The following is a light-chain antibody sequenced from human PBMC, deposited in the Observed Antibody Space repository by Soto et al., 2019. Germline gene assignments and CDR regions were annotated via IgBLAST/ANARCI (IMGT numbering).Light chain of an antibody. V-gene: IGLV2-14*01. J-gene: IGLJ2*01. CDR3: SSYTTTATVL. CDR2: EVS. CDR1: SSDVGNYDY. Sequence: QSVLTQPASVSGSPGQSITISCTGTSSDVGNYDYVSWYQQYPGKVPKLMTYEVSNRPSGVSNRFSGSKSGNTASLTISGLQAEDEADYFCSSYTTTATVLFGGGTKVTVL.